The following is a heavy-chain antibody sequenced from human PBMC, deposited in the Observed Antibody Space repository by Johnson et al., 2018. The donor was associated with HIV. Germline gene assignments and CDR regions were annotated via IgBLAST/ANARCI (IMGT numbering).Heavy chain of an antibody. Sequence: VQLVESGGGSVKPGDSLRLSCAASGLTVSTNYMSWVRQAPGRGLEWVSVVYSDGNTYYADSVKDRFTIPKDNSKRTLYVQMNRLTVDDTAVYYCAREGGAFYDSSGSLAFDIWGQGTMVTVSS. CDR2: VYSDGNT. D-gene: IGHD3-22*01. J-gene: IGHJ3*02. V-gene: IGHV3-66*01. CDR1: GLTVSTNY. CDR3: AREGGAFYDSSGSLAFDI.